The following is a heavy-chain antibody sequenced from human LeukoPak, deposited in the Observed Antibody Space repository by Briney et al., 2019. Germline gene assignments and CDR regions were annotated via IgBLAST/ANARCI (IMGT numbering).Heavy chain of an antibody. CDR1: GFTFDDYG. D-gene: IGHD3-10*01. V-gene: IGHV3-20*04. Sequence: PGGSLRLSCAASGFTFDDYGMSWVRQAPGKGLEWVSGINWNGGSTGYADSVKGRFTISRDNSKNTLYLQMNSLRAEDTAVYYCATDMVRPRGAFDIWGQGTMVTVSS. J-gene: IGHJ3*02. CDR3: ATDMVRPRGAFDI. CDR2: INWNGGST.